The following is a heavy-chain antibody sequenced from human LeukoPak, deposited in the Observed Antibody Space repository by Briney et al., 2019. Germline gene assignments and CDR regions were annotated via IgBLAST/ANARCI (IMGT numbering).Heavy chain of an antibody. V-gene: IGHV3-33*01. D-gene: IGHD3-10*01. CDR1: GFTLSDYG. CDR2: ISSDGSIK. CDR3: ARDILPSGSRAFDI. J-gene: IGHJ3*02. Sequence: PGGSLRLSCAVSGFTLSDYGIHWVRQAPGKGLEWVTIISSDGSIKYADSVKGRFTVSRDSSKNTVYLQMNSLRAEDTAVYYCARDILPSGSRAFDIWGQXTMVTVSS.